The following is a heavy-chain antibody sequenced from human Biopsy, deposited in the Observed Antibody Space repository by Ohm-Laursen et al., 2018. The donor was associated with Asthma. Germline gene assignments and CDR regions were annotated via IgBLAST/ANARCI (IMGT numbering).Heavy chain of an antibody. CDR1: GGSIISSSW. V-gene: IGHV4-4*02. J-gene: IGHJ6*02. CDR3: AKIYDRLVLYGMDV. Sequence: SETLSLTCTVSGGSIISSSWWSWVRQTPRKGLEWIGEIYHSGPTNYNPSLKSRVTISVDKSKNQFSLKLTSVTAADTAVYYCAKIYDRLVLYGMDVWGQGTTVTVSS. CDR2: IYHSGPT. D-gene: IGHD6-19*01.